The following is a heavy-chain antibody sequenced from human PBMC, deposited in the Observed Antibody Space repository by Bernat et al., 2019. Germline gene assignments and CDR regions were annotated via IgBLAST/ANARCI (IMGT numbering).Heavy chain of an antibody. CDR1: GFTFSSYA. CDR3: ARGPWFGELLYLGFDY. V-gene: IGHV3-64*01. J-gene: IGHJ4*02. CDR2: ISSNGGST. Sequence: EVQLVESGGDLVQPGGSLRLSCAASGFTFSSYAMHWVRQAPGKGLEYVSAISSNGGSTYYANSVKGRFTISRDNSKNTLYLQMGSLRAEDMAVYYCARGPWFGELLYLGFDYWGQGTLVTVSS. D-gene: IGHD3-10*01.